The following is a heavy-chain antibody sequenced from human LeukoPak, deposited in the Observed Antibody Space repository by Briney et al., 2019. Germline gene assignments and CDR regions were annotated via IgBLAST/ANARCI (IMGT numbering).Heavy chain of an antibody. CDR1: GFTFDDYA. CDR2: ISWNSGSI. J-gene: IGHJ6*02. D-gene: IGHD3-10*01. CDR3: AKENYYATSGMDV. Sequence: PGGSLRLSCAASGFTFDDYAMHWVRQAPGKGLEWVSSISWNSGSIGYADSVKGRFTISRDNAKNSLYLQMNSLRAEDTALYYCAKENYYATSGMDVWGQGTTVTVSS. V-gene: IGHV3-9*01.